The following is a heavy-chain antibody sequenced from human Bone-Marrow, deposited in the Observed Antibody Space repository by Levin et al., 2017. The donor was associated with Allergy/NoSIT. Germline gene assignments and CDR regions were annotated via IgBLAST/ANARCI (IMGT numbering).Heavy chain of an antibody. D-gene: IGHD2-21*02. CDR3: AREWWGPEY. V-gene: IGHV3-7*04. CDR1: GFTFNTYW. J-gene: IGHJ4*02. Sequence: GESLKISCAASGFTFNTYWMTWARQAPGKGLEWVANIKQDGSEKNYVDSVKGRFTISRDNAKNSLYLQMNSLRAEDTAVYYCAREWWGPEYWGQGTLVTVSS. CDR2: IKQDGSEK.